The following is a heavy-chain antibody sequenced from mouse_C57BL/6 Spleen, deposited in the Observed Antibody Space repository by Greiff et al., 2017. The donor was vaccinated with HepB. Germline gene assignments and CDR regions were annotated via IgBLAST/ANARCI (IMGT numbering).Heavy chain of an antibody. Sequence: EVLGVESGGGLLKPGGSLKLSCAASGFTFSSYAMSWVRQTPEKRLEWVATISDGGSYTYYPDNVKGRFTISRDNAKNNLYLQMSHLKSEDTAMYYCARDQGYGNYLYYFDYWGQGTTLTVSS. CDR3: ARDQGYGNYLYYFDY. CDR1: GFTFSSYA. CDR2: ISDGGSYT. V-gene: IGHV5-4*01. J-gene: IGHJ2*01. D-gene: IGHD2-1*01.